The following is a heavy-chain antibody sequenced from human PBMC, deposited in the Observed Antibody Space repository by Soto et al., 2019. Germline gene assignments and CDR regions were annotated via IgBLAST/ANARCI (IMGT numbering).Heavy chain of an antibody. D-gene: IGHD4-17*01. CDR1: GFTFSECE. Sequence: LRLSCAASGFTFSECEMSWVRQSPERGLEWVSAIGASDGGTYYADSVQGRFTISRDNSRNTVYLQMHSLRAEDTAIYYCAKGRGDYSPFDYWGQGSLVTVSS. J-gene: IGHJ4*02. CDR2: IGASDGGT. V-gene: IGHV3-23*01. CDR3: AKGRGDYSPFDY.